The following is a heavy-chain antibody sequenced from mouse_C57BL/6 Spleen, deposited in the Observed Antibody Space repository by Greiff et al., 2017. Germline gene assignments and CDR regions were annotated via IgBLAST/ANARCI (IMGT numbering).Heavy chain of an antibody. D-gene: IGHD2-10*02. V-gene: IGHV5-16*01. J-gene: IGHJ2*01. Sequence: EVKLVESEGGLVQPGSSMKLSCTASGFTFSDYYMAWVRQVPEKGLEWVANINYDGSSTYYLDSLKSRFIISRDNAKNILYRQMSSLKSEDTATYYCAREGYGYFDYWGQGTTLTVSS. CDR1: GFTFSDYY. CDR3: AREGYGYFDY. CDR2: INYDGSST.